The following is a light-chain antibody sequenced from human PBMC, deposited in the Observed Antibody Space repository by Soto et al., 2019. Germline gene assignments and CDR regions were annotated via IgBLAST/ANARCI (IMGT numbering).Light chain of an antibody. J-gene: IGKJ1*01. CDR3: QQYGSSPPYT. CDR1: QSVSSSY. V-gene: IGKV3-20*01. Sequence: EIVLTQSPGTLSLSPGERATLSCRASQSVSSSYLVWYQQKPGQAPRLLFYGGSNRATGIPDRFSGSGSGTDFTLTISRLEPEDFAVYYCQQYGSSPPYTFGQGTKVEIK. CDR2: GGS.